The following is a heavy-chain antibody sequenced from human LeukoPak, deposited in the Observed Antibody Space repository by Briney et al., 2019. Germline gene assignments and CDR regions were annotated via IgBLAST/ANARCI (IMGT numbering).Heavy chain of an antibody. V-gene: IGHV3-7*01. CDR1: GFTFSSYW. J-gene: IGHJ6*02. CDR2: IKQDGSEK. D-gene: IGHD2-2*01. CDR3: ARDPTLYCSSTSCYDYGMDV. Sequence: SGGSLRLSCAASGFTFSSYWMSWVRQAPGKGLEWVADIKQDGSEKYYVDSVKGRFTISRDNAKNSLYLQMNSLRAEDTAVYYCARDPTLYCSSTSCYDYGMDVWGQGTTVTVSS.